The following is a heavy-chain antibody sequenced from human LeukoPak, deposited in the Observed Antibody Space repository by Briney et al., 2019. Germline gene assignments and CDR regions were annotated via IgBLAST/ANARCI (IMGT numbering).Heavy chain of an antibody. CDR1: GGSISSSNW. J-gene: IGHJ4*02. Sequence: SETLSLTCAVSGGSISSSNWWSLVRPPPGKGLEWIGEIYHSGSTNYNPSLKRRVTISVDKSKNQFSLKLSSVTAADTAVYYCARILWCYRTNWYDWGQGTLVTVSS. CDR3: ARILWCYRTNWYD. V-gene: IGHV4-4*02. D-gene: IGHD4/OR15-4a*01. CDR2: IYHSGST.